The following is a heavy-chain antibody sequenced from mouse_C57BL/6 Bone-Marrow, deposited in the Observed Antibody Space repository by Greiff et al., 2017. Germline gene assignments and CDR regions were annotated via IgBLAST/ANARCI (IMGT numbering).Heavy chain of an antibody. CDR3: SSFGGNYFDF. J-gene: IGHJ2*01. Sequence: VQLQQSGAELVRPGASVKLSCTASGFNFKDDYIHWVKQRPEQGLEWIGWIDPEIGDTEYASKFQGKATITSDTASNTANIQLSSLTSEDSAVYYCSSFGGNYFDFWGQGTPLTVAS. V-gene: IGHV14-4*01. D-gene: IGHD1-1*02. CDR1: GFNFKDDY. CDR2: IDPEIGDT.